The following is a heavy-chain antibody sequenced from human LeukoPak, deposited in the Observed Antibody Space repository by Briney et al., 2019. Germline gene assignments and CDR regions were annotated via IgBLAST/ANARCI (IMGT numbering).Heavy chain of an antibody. V-gene: IGHV4-59*01. D-gene: IGHD2-2*01. CDR1: GDSISSYY. Sequence: PSETLSLTCTVSGDSISSYYWSWIRQPPGKGLEWIGYIYYSGSTNYNPSLKTRVTISVDTSKNQLSLKLSSVTAADTAVYYCARMPPPPTAMDYYYYMDVWGKGTTATVSS. J-gene: IGHJ6*03. CDR3: ARMPPPPTAMDYYYYMDV. CDR2: IYYSGST.